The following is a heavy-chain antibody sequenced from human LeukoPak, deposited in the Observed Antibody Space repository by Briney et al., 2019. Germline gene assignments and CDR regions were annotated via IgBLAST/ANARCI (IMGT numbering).Heavy chain of an antibody. CDR1: GFTFSSYW. V-gene: IGHV3-21*01. CDR3: ARDGNGNGDAFDI. CDR2: ISSSSSYI. J-gene: IGHJ3*02. D-gene: IGHD1-1*01. Sequence: GGSLRLSCAASGFTFSSYWMHWVRQAPGKGLEWVSSISSSSSYIYYADSVKGRFTISRDNAKNSLYLQMNSLRAEDTAVYYCARDGNGNGDAFDIWGQGTMVTVSS.